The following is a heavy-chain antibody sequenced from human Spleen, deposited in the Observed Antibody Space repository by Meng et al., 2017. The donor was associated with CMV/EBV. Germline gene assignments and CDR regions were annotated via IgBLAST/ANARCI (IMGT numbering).Heavy chain of an antibody. D-gene: IGHD3-16*01. J-gene: IGHJ3*02. CDR2: ISVSRAYM. CDR3: ARGYTGGELAAAFDI. V-gene: IGHV3-21*01. Sequence: GGSLRLSCAASGFTFSAYSMHWVRQAPGKGLEWVSSISVSRAYMLYADSVKGRFTISRDNAKNSLYLDLNGLRAEDTAVYFCARGYTGGELAAAFDIWGPGTMVTVSS. CDR1: GFTFSAYS.